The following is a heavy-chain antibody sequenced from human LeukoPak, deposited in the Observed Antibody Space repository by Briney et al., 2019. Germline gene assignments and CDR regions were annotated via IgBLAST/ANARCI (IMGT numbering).Heavy chain of an antibody. D-gene: IGHD6-13*01. CDR1: GGSISSSSYY. CDR3: AREYKQVREPHLDY. J-gene: IGHJ4*02. V-gene: IGHV4-39*06. CDR2: IYYSGST. Sequence: SETLSLTCTVSGGSISSSSYYWGWIRQPPGKGLEWIGSIYYSGSTYYNPSLKSRVTISVDTSKNQFPLKLSSVTAADTAVYYCAREYKQVREPHLDYWGQGTLVTVSS.